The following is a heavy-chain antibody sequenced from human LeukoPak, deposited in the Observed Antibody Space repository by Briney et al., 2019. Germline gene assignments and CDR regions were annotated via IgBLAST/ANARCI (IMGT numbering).Heavy chain of an antibody. CDR1: GFTFSNAW. J-gene: IGHJ4*02. Sequence: GGSLRLSCAASGFTFSNAWMSWVRQAPGKGLEWVGRIKSKTVGGTTDYAAPVKGRFTISRDDSKNTLYLQMNSLKTEDTAAYYCTYYFDYWGQGTLVTVSS. CDR3: TYYFDY. V-gene: IGHV3-15*01. CDR2: IKSKTVGGTT.